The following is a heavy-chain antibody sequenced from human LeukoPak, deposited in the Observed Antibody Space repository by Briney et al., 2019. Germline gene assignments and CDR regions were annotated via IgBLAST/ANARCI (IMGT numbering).Heavy chain of an antibody. CDR1: GYSFTSYW. J-gene: IGHJ6*03. Sequence: KPGESLKISCKGFGYSFTSYWIGWVRQMPGKGLEWMGIIYPGDSDTRYSPSFQGQVTISADKSISTAYLQWSSLKASDTAMYYCARGDYDSSGYYQPLHYYYYMDVWGKGTTVTVSS. V-gene: IGHV5-51*03. CDR2: IYPGDSDT. D-gene: IGHD3-22*01. CDR3: ARGDYDSSGYYQPLHYYYYMDV.